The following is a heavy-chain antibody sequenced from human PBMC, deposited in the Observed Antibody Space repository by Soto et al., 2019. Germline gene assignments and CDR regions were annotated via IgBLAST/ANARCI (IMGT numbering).Heavy chain of an antibody. CDR2: IYDGGTT. Sequence: SETLSLTCTVSGGSTLSSSYYFNWIRQPPGKGLEWIGSIYDGGTTYYNSSLKSRVTISGDTSRKQFSLQLRSVTAADTAMYYCATYLSYYYDGSGNPKNYWGQGTLVT. CDR3: ATYLSYYYDGSGNPKNY. J-gene: IGHJ4*02. V-gene: IGHV4-39*01. CDR1: GGSTLSSSYY. D-gene: IGHD3-22*01.